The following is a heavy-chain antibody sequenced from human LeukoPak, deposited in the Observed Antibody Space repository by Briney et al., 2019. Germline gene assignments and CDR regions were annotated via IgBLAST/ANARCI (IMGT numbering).Heavy chain of an antibody. CDR3: ARDRGIAAAADAFDI. D-gene: IGHD6-13*01. CDR1: GGSFSGYY. Sequence: SETLSLTCVVNGGSFSGYYWSWIRQPPGKGLEWIGEINHSGSANYNPSLKSRGTISVDTSKNQFSLKLSSVTAADTAVYYCARDRGIAAAADAFDIWGQGTMVTVSS. J-gene: IGHJ3*02. CDR2: INHSGSA. V-gene: IGHV4-34*01.